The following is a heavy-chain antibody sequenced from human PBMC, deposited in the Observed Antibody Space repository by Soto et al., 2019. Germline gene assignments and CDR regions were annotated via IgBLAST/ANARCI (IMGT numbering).Heavy chain of an antibody. J-gene: IGHJ4*02. CDR1: GYTFTDYD. D-gene: IGHD1-1*01. CDR3: EVSTGY. CDR2: MSRDSGNT. V-gene: IGHV1-8*02. Sequence: ASVKVSCKTSGYTFTDYDINWVRQAAGRGLEYMGWMSRDSGNTGYSQQFQGRVTMTSNTTTSTAYMELSRLTSEGTAVYYCEVSTGYWGQGTMVTVGS.